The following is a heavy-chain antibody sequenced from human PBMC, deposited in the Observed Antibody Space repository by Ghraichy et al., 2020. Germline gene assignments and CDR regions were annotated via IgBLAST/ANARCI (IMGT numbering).Heavy chain of an antibody. CDR2: ISFDGSNK. Sequence: GGSLRLSCAASKFTFSGYGMHWVRQAPGKGLEWVALISFDGSNKYYADSVKGRFTISRDNSKNTLYLQMNILRAEDTAVYYCAKVTGAGGDYWGQGTLVTVSS. D-gene: IGHD7-27*01. J-gene: IGHJ4*02. CDR1: KFTFSGYG. V-gene: IGHV3-30*18. CDR3: AKVTGAGGDY.